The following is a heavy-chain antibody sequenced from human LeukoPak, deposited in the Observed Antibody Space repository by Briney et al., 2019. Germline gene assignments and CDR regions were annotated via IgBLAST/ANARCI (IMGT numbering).Heavy chain of an antibody. Sequence: GGSLRLSCAASGFTFSSYAMHWVRQAPGKGLEWVAVISYDGSNKYYADSVKGRFTISRDNSKNTLYLQMNSLRAEDTAVYYCARTSEYSSSSLLVDYWGQGTLVTVSS. CDR1: GFTFSSYA. CDR3: ARTSEYSSSSLLVDY. V-gene: IGHV3-30*04. J-gene: IGHJ4*02. CDR2: ISYDGSNK. D-gene: IGHD6-6*01.